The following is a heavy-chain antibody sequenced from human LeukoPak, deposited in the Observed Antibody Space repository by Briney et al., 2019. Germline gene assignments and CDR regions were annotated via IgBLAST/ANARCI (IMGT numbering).Heavy chain of an antibody. Sequence: GGSLRLSCAASGFTFSSYAMSRVRQAPGKGPEWVSAISGSGGSTYYADSVKGRFTISRDNSKNTLYLQMNSLRAEDTAVYYCAKDDTIFGVAPFDYWGQGTLVTVSS. V-gene: IGHV3-23*01. D-gene: IGHD3-3*01. CDR2: ISGSGGST. CDR1: GFTFSSYA. J-gene: IGHJ4*02. CDR3: AKDDTIFGVAPFDY.